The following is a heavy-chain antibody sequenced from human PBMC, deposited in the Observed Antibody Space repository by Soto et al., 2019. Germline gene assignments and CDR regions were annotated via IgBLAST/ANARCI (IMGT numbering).Heavy chain of an antibody. Sequence: QVQLVQSGAEVKKPGSSVKVSCKASGGTFSSYAISWVRQAPGQGLEWMGGIIPIFGTANYAQKFQGRVTITADEPTSKAYMELSSLRSEDTAVYYCARGKASSGRYYFDYWGQGTLVTVSS. D-gene: IGHD3-10*01. V-gene: IGHV1-69*01. J-gene: IGHJ4*02. CDR1: GGTFSSYA. CDR2: IIPIFGTA. CDR3: ARGKASSGRYYFDY.